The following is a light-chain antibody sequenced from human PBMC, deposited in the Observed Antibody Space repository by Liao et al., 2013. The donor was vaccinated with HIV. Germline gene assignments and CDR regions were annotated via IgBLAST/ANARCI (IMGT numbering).Light chain of an antibody. J-gene: IGLJ2*01. CDR1: NIGSKS. Sequence: SYELTQPPSVSVAPGQTARIPCEGNNIGSKSVHWYQQKPGQAPILVIYYDSDRPSGIPERVSGSNSGNTATLTISRVEAGDEADYYCQVWNSNNDHVVFGGGTKLTVL. CDR2: YDS. V-gene: IGLV3-21*04. CDR3: QVWNSNNDHVV.